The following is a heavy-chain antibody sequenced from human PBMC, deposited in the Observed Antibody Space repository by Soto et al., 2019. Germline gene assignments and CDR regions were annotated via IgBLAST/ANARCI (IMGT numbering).Heavy chain of an antibody. J-gene: IGHJ5*02. Sequence: PGGSLRLSCAASGFTFSSYEMNWVRQAPGKGLEWVSYISSSGSTIYYADSVKGRFTISRDNAKNSLYLQMNSLRAEDTAVYYCARDSRSWYGFDGFDPWGQGTLVNVSS. V-gene: IGHV3-48*03. CDR3: ARDSRSWYGFDGFDP. CDR1: GFTFSSYE. D-gene: IGHD6-13*01. CDR2: ISSSGSTI.